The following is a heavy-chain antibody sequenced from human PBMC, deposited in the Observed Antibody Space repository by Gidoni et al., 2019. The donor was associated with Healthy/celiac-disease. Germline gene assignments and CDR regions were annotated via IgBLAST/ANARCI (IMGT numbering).Heavy chain of an antibody. V-gene: IGHV3-7*01. J-gene: IGHJ4*02. CDR2: IKQDGSEK. CDR3: ARGHEYYDILTGENFHDY. CDR1: GFTFSSYR. D-gene: IGHD3-9*01. Sequence: EVQLVESRGGLVQPGGSLRLPCQASGFTFSSYRMSWVRQAPGKGLEWVANIKQDGSEKYYVDSVKGRFTISRDNAKNLLYLQMNSLRAEDTAVYYCARGHEYYDILTGENFHDYWGQGTLVTVSS.